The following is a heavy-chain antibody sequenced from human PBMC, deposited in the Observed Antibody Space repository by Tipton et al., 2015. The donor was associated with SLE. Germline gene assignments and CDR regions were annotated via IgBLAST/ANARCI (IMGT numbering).Heavy chain of an antibody. CDR1: GTSISTYY. CDR2: MRHTGST. V-gene: IGHV4-59*01. D-gene: IGHD6-13*01. J-gene: IGHJ4*02. Sequence: LRLSCSVFGTSISTYYWGWIRQAPGKGLEWVGCMRHTGSTDYNPSLKSRVTMSVDTSKNQLSLILNSVTAADTAVYYCARGGGDSSSCQDFDRWGQGTLVTVSS. CDR3: ARGGGDSSSCQDFDR.